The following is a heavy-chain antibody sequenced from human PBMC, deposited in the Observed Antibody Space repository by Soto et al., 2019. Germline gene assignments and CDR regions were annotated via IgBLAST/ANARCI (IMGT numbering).Heavy chain of an antibody. J-gene: IGHJ6*02. D-gene: IGHD2-15*01. V-gene: IGHV3-21*04. CDR3: AGLGYCSGGSCPYGMDV. CDR2: ISSSSSYI. Sequence: PGGSLRLSCAASGFTFSSYSMNWVRQAPGKGLEWVSSISSSSSYIYYADSVKGRFTISADKSISTAYLQWSSLKASDTAMYYCAGLGYCSGGSCPYGMDVWGQGTTVTVSS. CDR1: GFTFSSYS.